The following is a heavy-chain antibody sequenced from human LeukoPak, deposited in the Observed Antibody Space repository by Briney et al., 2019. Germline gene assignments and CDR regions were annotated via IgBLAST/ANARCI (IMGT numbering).Heavy chain of an antibody. CDR2: IHNDGST. D-gene: IGHD3-16*01. CDR1: GFTFSSNH. V-gene: IGHV3-66*02. J-gene: IGHJ4*02. Sequence: GGSLRLSCAASGFTFSSNHMSWVRQAPGKGLEGVSVIHNDGSTYYSDSVTGRCTISRENTKKTRYLHMNSLRAEDTALYYCARGGALDCWGQGTLVTVSS. CDR3: ARGGALDC.